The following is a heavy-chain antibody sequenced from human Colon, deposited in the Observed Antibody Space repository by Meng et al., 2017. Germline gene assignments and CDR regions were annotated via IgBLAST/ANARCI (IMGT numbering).Heavy chain of an antibody. D-gene: IGHD3-16*01. Sequence: EVQLVESGGRLVRPGGSLSLSCAASGLTFSNAWMSWVRQAPGKGLEWVSVLYGDGRTYFADAVKGRFVISRDNSQNTLYLQMSRLGGEDTAVYYCARSLLPDYFQDWGQGTLVTVSS. J-gene: IGHJ1*01. V-gene: IGHV3-66*01. CDR2: LYGDGRT. CDR3: ARSLLPDYFQD. CDR1: GLTFSNAW.